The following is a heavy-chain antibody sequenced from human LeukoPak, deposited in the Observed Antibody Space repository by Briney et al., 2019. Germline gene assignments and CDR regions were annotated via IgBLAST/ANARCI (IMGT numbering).Heavy chain of an antibody. CDR3: ARAGGYYDILTGYFDY. CDR1: GYTFTSYA. Sequence: ASVKVSCKASGYTFTSYAMNWVRQAPGQGLEWMGGIIPIFGTANYAQKFQGRVTITADESTSTAYMELSSLRSEDTAVYYCARAGGYYDILTGYFDYWGQGTLVTVSS. J-gene: IGHJ4*02. CDR2: IIPIFGTA. D-gene: IGHD3-9*01. V-gene: IGHV1-69*13.